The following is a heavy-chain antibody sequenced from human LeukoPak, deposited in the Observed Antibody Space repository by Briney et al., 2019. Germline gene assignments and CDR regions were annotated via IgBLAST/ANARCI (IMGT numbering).Heavy chain of an antibody. CDR3: AKANWVSNADAVY. Sequence: GGSLRLSCAASGFTFSTFSLSWDRQAAGKGLEWVSGMSGSGDKIFYADSVKGRFTISRDNSKNTLYLQRNSLRAEDTAVYYCAKANWVSNADAVYWGQGALVTVSS. D-gene: IGHD7-27*01. CDR1: GFTFSTFS. CDR2: MSGSGDKI. J-gene: IGHJ4*02. V-gene: IGHV3-23*01.